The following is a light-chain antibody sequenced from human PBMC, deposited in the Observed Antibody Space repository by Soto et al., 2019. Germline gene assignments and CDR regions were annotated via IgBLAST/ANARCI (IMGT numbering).Light chain of an antibody. Sequence: QSALTQPASVSGSPGQSITISCTGTSSDVGGYNYVSWYQQHPGKAPKLMIYDVSNRPSGVSNRFSGSKSGNTASLTISGIQAEDEADYYCSSYTSSSTWVFGGGPKRTVL. V-gene: IGLV2-14*01. CDR1: SSDVGGYNY. CDR2: DVS. J-gene: IGLJ3*02. CDR3: SSYTSSSTWV.